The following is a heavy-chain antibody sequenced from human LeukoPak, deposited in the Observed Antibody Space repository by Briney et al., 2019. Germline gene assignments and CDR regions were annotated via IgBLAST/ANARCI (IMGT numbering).Heavy chain of an antibody. Sequence: PGGSLRLSCAASGFTFRTFSMNWVRQAPGKGLEWLSYISSGSSPIYYADSVKGRFTISRDDAQNLVYLQMNSLRAEDTAVYYCARGGAGDNYFDYWGQGTLVTVSS. J-gene: IGHJ4*02. CDR2: ISSGSSPI. CDR3: ARGGAGDNYFDY. CDR1: GFTFRTFS. D-gene: IGHD2-15*01. V-gene: IGHV3-48*04.